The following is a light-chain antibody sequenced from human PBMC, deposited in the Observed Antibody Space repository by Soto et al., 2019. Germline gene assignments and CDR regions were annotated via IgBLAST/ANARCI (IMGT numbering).Light chain of an antibody. J-gene: IGKJ1*01. CDR2: GAS. CDR3: QQYGSSPEWT. V-gene: IGKV3-20*01. CDR1: QSVSSSY. Sequence: DIVMTQSPLSSPVTLGQAATLSCRASQSVSSSYLAWYQQKPGQAPRLLIYGASSRATGIPDRFSGSGSGTDFTLTISRLEPEDFAVYYCQQYGSSPEWTFGQGTKV.